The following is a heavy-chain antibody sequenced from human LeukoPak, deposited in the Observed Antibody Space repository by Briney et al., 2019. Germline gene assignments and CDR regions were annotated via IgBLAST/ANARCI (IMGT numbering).Heavy chain of an antibody. J-gene: IGHJ4*02. CDR1: GGSFGCYY. CDR2: INHSGST. V-gene: IGHV4-34*01. Sequence: SEPLSLTCAVYGGSFGCYYWSWIRQPPGKGLEWIGEINHSGSTNYNPSLKSRVTISVDTSKNQFSLKMSSVTAADTAVYYCARKKSIVGAAVDRFDYWGQGTLVTVSS. D-gene: IGHD1-26*01. CDR3: ARKKSIVGAAVDRFDY.